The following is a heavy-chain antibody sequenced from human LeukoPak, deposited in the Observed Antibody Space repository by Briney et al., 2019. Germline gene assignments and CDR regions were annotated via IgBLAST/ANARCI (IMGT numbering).Heavy chain of an antibody. CDR3: ARWTTLHFDC. CDR2: IDCGGGT. J-gene: IGHJ4*02. V-gene: IGHV3-53*01. D-gene: IGHD2/OR15-2a*01. Sequence: PGGSLRLSCAASVFTASNNYMSCVRQAPGKGLVLVSLIDCGGGTFYADALTGRFTISRDNSKNTLYLQMNSLRAEDAAVYYCARWTTLHFDCGGQGTLVTVPS. CDR1: VFTASNNY.